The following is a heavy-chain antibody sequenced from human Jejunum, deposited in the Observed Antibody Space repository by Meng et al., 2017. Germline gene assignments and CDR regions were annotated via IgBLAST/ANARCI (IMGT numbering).Heavy chain of an antibody. CDR3: ARRASGQFLEWLLKY. Sequence: GESLKISCAASGFTFSDYAMSWVRQAPGKGLEWVSTISGNTNGIWYADSVKGRFTISRDNSKNTLYLQMNSLRAEDTVVYYCARRASGQFLEWLLKYWGQGTLVTVSS. V-gene: IGHV3-23*01. D-gene: IGHD3-3*01. CDR2: ISGNTNGI. J-gene: IGHJ4*02. CDR1: GFTFSDYA.